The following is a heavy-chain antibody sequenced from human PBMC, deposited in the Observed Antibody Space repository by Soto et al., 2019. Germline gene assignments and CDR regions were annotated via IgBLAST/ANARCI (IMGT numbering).Heavy chain of an antibody. D-gene: IGHD3-22*01. CDR2: ISAYNGNT. Sequence: QVQLVQSGAEVKKPGASVKVSCKASGYTFTSYGISWVRQAPGQGLEWMGWISAYNGNTNYAQKHQGGVTMDPETSTSTGYMELRSLRSDDTAVDYCARVPGARYGRLFLPLVFGYWGQGTLVTVSA. CDR1: GYTFTSYG. CDR3: ARVPGARYGRLFLPLVFGY. J-gene: IGHJ4*02. V-gene: IGHV1-18*01.